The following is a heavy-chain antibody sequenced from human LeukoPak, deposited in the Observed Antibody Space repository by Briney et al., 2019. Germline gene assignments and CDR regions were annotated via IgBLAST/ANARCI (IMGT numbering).Heavy chain of an antibody. D-gene: IGHD5-18*01. Sequence: GGSLRLSCAASGFTFSSYAMHWVRQAPGKGLEWVAVISYDGSNKYYADSVKGRFTISRDNSKNTLYLQMNSLRAEDTAVYYCARDRNTAMVKSYYSMDVWGQGTTVTVSS. CDR3: ARDRNTAMVKSYYSMDV. V-gene: IGHV3-30-3*01. CDR2: ISYDGSNK. CDR1: GFTFSSYA. J-gene: IGHJ6*02.